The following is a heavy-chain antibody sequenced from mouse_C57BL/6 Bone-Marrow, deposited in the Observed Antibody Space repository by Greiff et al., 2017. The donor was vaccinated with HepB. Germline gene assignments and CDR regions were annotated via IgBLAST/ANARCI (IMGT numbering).Heavy chain of an antibody. CDR1: GYTFTSYW. CDR2: IHPNSGST. V-gene: IGHV1-64*01. Sequence: VQLQQPGAELVKPGASVKLSCKASGYTFTSYWMHWVKQRPGQGLEWIGMIHPNSGSTNYNEKFKSKATLTVDKSSSTAYMQLSSLTSEDSAVYYCASELKEHYFDYWGQGTTLTVSS. J-gene: IGHJ2*01. CDR3: ASELKEHYFDY. D-gene: IGHD1-3*01.